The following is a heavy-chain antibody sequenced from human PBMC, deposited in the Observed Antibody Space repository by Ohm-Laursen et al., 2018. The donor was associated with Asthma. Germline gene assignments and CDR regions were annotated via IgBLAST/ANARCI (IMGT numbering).Heavy chain of an antibody. V-gene: IGHV3-23*01. CDR3: AKDLIPYSRSSNGDH. J-gene: IGHJ4*02. CDR1: GFIFSDYY. Sequence: SLRLSCAASGFIFSDYYMSWIRQAPGKGLEWVSAISGSGGSTYYADSVKGRFTISRDNSKNMLYLQMNSLRAEDTAVYYCAKDLIPYSRSSNGDHWGQGTLVTVSS. D-gene: IGHD6-6*01. CDR2: ISGSGGST.